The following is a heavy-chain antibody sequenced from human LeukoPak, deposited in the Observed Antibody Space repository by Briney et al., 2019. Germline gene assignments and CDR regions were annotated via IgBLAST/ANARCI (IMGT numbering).Heavy chain of an antibody. CDR1: GGSISSYY. J-gene: IGHJ5*02. V-gene: IGHV4-59*01. Sequence: SETLSLTCTVSGGSISSYYWSWLRQPPGKGLEWIGYIYYSGSTNYNPSLKSRVTISVDTSKNQFSLKLSSVTAADTAVYYCARVGIKTYYDFWSGYYTDNWFDPWGQGTLVTVSS. D-gene: IGHD3-3*01. CDR2: IYYSGST. CDR3: ARVGIKTYYDFWSGYYTDNWFDP.